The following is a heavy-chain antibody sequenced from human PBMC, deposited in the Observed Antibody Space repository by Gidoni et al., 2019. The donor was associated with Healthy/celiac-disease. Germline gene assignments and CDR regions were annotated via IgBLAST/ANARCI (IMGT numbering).Heavy chain of an antibody. D-gene: IGHD3-3*01. CDR1: GGTFSSYA. J-gene: IGHJ6*02. Sequence: QVQLVQSGAEVKKPGSSVKVSCKASGGTFSSYAISWVRQAPGQGLEWMGRIIPILGIANYAQKFQGRVTITADKSTSTAYMELSSLRSEDTAVYYGARGELRFLEWTNPHYYYGMDVWGQGTTVTVSS. CDR2: IIPILGIA. CDR3: ARGELRFLEWTNPHYYYGMDV. V-gene: IGHV1-69*09.